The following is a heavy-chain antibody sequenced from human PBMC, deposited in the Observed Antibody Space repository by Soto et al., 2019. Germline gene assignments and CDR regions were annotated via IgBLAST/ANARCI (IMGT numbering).Heavy chain of an antibody. CDR3: ERGGSITETEWFDP. CDR2: IYASGST. Sequence: QVQLQESGPGLVKPSETLSLTCTVSGDSISSYHWSWIRQPAGKGLEWIGRIYASGSTNYNPSFKSRVTMSVDTSKNQFSLKLRSLTAADTAVYYCERGGSITETEWFDPWGQGTLVTVSS. D-gene: IGHD1-20*01. CDR1: GDSISSYH. V-gene: IGHV4-4*07. J-gene: IGHJ5*02.